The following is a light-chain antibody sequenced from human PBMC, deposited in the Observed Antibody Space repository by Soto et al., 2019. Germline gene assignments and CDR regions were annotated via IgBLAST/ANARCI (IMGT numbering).Light chain of an antibody. V-gene: IGKV3-20*01. CDR3: QQYGISPGT. CDR1: QIVTSNY. J-gene: IGKJ1*01. CDR2: GAS. Sequence: EIVLTQSPGTLSSSPGERATLSCRASQIVTSNYLAWYQQKPGQAPRLLIFGASIRATGLPDRFSGGGSGTDFTLTISRLEPEDFAVYYCQQYGISPGTFGQGTKVEIK.